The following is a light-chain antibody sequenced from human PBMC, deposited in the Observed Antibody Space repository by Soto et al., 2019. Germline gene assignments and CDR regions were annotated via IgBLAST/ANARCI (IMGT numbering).Light chain of an antibody. CDR3: QQYNGYSRT. CDR2: KAS. CDR1: QSISPY. V-gene: IGKV1-5*03. J-gene: IGKJ1*01. Sequence: IPMTQSPATLSASVGDRVTITCRASQSISPYLAWYQQKAGKAPKLLIYKASTLESGVPSRFSGSGSGTEFTLTISSLQPDDFATYYCQQYNGYSRTFGQGTKVDIK.